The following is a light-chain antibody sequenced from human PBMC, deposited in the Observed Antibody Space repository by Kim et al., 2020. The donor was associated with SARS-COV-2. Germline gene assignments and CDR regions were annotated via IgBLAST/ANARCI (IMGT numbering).Light chain of an antibody. CDR2: FDI. CDR1: NIEDKS. Sequence: SYELTQPPSVSVAPGKTTSITCGGDNIEDKSVHWYQQKPGQAPVLVISFDIDRPSGIPERFSGSNSGNTATLTISRAEAGDEADYFCQVWDSARFVVFGG. J-gene: IGLJ2*01. CDR3: QVWDSARFVV. V-gene: IGLV3-21*04.